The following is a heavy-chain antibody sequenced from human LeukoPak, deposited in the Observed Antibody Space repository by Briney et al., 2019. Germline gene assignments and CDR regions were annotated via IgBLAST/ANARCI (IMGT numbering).Heavy chain of an antibody. CDR2: IYYSGST. D-gene: IGHD3-22*01. CDR3: ARTPMHYYDSSGYSDY. J-gene: IGHJ4*02. Sequence: NTSETLSLTCTVSGGSISSYYWSWIRQPPGKGLEWIGYIYYSGSTYYNPSLKSRVTISVDTSKNQFSLKLSSVTAADTAVYYCARTPMHYYDSSGYSDYWGQGTLVTVSS. V-gene: IGHV4-59*12. CDR1: GGSISSYY.